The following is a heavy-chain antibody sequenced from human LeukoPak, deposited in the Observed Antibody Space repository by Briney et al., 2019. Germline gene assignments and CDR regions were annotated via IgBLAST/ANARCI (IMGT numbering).Heavy chain of an antibody. CDR2: IYYSGNP. J-gene: IGHJ4*02. D-gene: IGHD2/OR15-2a*01. V-gene: IGHV4-39*07. Sequence: SETLSLTCTISGDSISGGAFYWGWVRQSPGQGLEWIGSIYYSGNPYNNPSLTSRVTVSIDTSKTRLSLQLRSLTAADPAIYYCARGLSGGWAAVFDYWGQGILVTVSS. CDR1: GDSISGGAFY. CDR3: ARGLSGGWAAVFDY.